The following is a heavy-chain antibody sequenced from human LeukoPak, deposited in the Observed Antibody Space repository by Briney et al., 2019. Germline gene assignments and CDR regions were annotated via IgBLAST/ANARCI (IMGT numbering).Heavy chain of an antibody. D-gene: IGHD4-17*01. CDR1: GGSISSRNYY. CDR2: IYHRGSI. Sequence: SETLSLTCTVSGGSISSRNYYWGWIRQPPGKGLEYIGSIYHRGSIYYNPSLKSRVTISVDTSKNQFSLKLSSVTAADTAVYFCARRVTVTTDYFDYWGQGTLVTVSS. CDR3: ARRVTVTTDYFDY. J-gene: IGHJ4*02. V-gene: IGHV4-39*07.